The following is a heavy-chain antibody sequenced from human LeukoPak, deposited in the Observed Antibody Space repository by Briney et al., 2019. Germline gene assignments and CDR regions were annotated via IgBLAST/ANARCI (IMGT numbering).Heavy chain of an antibody. V-gene: IGHV3-11*03. CDR1: GFTFSSYW. Sequence: PGGSLRLSCAASGFTFSSYWMSWVRQAPGKGLEWVSYISSSSSYTNYADSVKGRFTISRDNAKNSLYLQMNSLRAEDTAVYYCARRGAAAGYDAFDIWGQGTMVTVSS. D-gene: IGHD6-13*01. CDR3: ARRGAAAGYDAFDI. J-gene: IGHJ3*02. CDR2: ISSSSSYT.